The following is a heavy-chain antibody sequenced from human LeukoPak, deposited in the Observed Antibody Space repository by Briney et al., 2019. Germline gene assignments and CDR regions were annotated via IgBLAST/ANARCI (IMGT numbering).Heavy chain of an antibody. J-gene: IGHJ4*02. CDR2: INHSGST. Sequence: PSETLSLTCAVYGGSFSGYYWSWIRQPPGKGLEWIGEINHSGSTNYNPSLKSRVTISVDTSKNQFSLKLSSVTAADTAVYYCESSSRITIFGVVADYWGQGTLVTVSS. CDR3: ESSSRITIFGVVADY. V-gene: IGHV4-34*01. CDR1: GGSFSGYY. D-gene: IGHD3-3*01.